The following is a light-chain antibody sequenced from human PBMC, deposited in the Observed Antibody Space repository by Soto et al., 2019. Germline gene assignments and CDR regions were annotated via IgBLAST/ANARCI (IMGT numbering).Light chain of an antibody. CDR2: GAS. CDR1: QSVSSN. Sequence: EIVMTQSPATLSVSPGERATLSCRASQSVSSNLAWFHQKPGQAPRLLIYGASSRATGVPDRFSGSGSGTDFTLTISRLEPEDFAVYYCQQYGDSPWTFGQGTKVDIK. CDR3: QQYGDSPWT. V-gene: IGKV3-20*01. J-gene: IGKJ1*01.